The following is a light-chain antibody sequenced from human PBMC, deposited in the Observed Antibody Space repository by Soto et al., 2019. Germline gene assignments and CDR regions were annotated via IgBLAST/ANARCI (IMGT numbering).Light chain of an antibody. Sequence: IGLTQSPGTLSFSPGGRATLSCRASQSVSRNYVAWYQQKPGQAPRLLIYGASSRASGIPDRFSGSGSGEDFTLSITRLEPEDFALYYCQQYGSTPLTFGGWTKVEIX. CDR2: GAS. J-gene: IGKJ4*01. CDR3: QQYGSTPLT. V-gene: IGKV3-20*01. CDR1: QSVSRNY.